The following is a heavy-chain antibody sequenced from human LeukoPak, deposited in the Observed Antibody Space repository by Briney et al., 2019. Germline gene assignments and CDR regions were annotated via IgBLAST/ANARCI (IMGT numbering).Heavy chain of an antibody. J-gene: IGHJ4*02. D-gene: IGHD6-19*01. CDR2: ISSISSYI. CDR1: GFTFSSYS. CDR3: ARAGYSSGSPPKCFDY. V-gene: IGHV3-21*01. Sequence: GGSLRPSCAASGFTFSSYSMNWVRQAPGKGLEWVSSISSISSYIYYADSVKGRFTISRDNAKNSLYLQMNSLRAEDTAVYYCARAGYSSGSPPKCFDYWGQGTLVTVSS.